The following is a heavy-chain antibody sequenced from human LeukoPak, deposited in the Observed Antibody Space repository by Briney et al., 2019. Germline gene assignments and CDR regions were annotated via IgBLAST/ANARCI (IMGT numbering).Heavy chain of an antibody. Sequence: ASVKVSCKASGYTFTSYGISWVRQAPGKGLEWMGGFDPEDGETIYAQKFQGRVTMTEDTSTDTAYMELSSLRSEDTAVYYCATVGRLRLKFDYWGQGTLVTVSS. CDR1: GYTFTSYG. CDR2: FDPEDGET. CDR3: ATVGRLRLKFDY. J-gene: IGHJ4*02. D-gene: IGHD5-12*01. V-gene: IGHV1-24*01.